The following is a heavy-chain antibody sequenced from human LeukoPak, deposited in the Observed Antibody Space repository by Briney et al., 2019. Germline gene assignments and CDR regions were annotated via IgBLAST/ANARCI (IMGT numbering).Heavy chain of an antibody. D-gene: IGHD3-10*01. CDR1: GGSISSGGYY. CDR3: ARGSVLLERFPFPNWFDP. CDR2: IYYSGST. V-gene: IGHV4-31*03. J-gene: IGHJ5*02. Sequence: SQTLSLTCTVSGGSISSGGYYWSWIRQHPGKGLEWIGYIYYSGSTYYNPSLKSRVTISVDTSKNQFSLKLSSVTAADTAVYYCARGSVLLERFPFPNWFDPWGQGTLVTVSS.